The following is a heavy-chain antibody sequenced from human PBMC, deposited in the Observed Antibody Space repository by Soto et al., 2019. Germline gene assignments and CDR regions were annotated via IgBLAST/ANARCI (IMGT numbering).Heavy chain of an antibody. CDR2: ISAYNGNT. D-gene: IGHD2-8*01. V-gene: IGHV1-18*01. J-gene: IGHJ3*02. CDR3: ARGAVRDDAFDI. Sequence: ASVKVSCKASGYTFTSYGISWVRQAPGQGLEWMGWISAYNGNTNYAQKVQGRVTMTTDTSTSTAYMELRSLRSEDTAVYYCARGAVRDDAFDIWGQGTMVTVSS. CDR1: GYTFTSYG.